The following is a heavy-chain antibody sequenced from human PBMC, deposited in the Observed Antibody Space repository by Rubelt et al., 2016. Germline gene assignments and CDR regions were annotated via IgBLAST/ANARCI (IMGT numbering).Heavy chain of an antibody. J-gene: IGHJ4*02. CDR1: GYTFTGYY. Sequence: QVQLVQSGAEVKKPGASVKVSCKASGYTFTGYYMHWVRQAPGQGLEWTGWINPNSGGTNYAQKFQGCVTMTRDTSISTAYMELSRLRSDDTAVYYCARDDSPYYYDSSGYYDYWGQGTLVTVSS. V-gene: IGHV1-2*04. CDR2: INPNSGGT. D-gene: IGHD3-22*01. CDR3: ARDDSPYYYDSSGYYDY.